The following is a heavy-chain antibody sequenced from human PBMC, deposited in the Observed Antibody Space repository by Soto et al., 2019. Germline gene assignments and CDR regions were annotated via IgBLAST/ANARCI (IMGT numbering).Heavy chain of an antibody. Sequence: SHTLSLTCDISGGSVSSNRAGWYWVRQTPSRGLEWLGRTYYKSKWFNNYAVSVKSRITINPDTSQNQFSLHLDSVTPEDTAVYFCARGSWDDVSGHYYMDVWGKGTTVTVSS. J-gene: IGHJ6*03. CDR3: ARGSWDDVSGHYYMDV. D-gene: IGHD5-12*01. CDR1: GGSVSSNRAG. V-gene: IGHV6-1*01. CDR2: TYYKSKWFN.